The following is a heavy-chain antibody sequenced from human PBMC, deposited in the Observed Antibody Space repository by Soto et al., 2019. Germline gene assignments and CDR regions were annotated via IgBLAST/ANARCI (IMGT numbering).Heavy chain of an antibody. J-gene: IGHJ1*01. CDR2: ISYDGSNK. CDR1: GFTFSSYG. Sequence: PGGSLRLSCAASGFTFSSYGMHWVRQAPGKGLEWVAVISYDGSNKYYADSVKGRFTISRDNSKNTLYLQMNSLRAEDTAVYYCARDRDKYYDSSGYYYRAEYFQHWGQGTLVTVSS. D-gene: IGHD3-22*01. CDR3: ARDRDKYYDSSGYYYRAEYFQH. V-gene: IGHV3-30*03.